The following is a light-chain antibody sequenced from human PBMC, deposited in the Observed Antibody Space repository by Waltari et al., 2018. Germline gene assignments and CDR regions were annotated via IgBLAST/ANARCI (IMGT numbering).Light chain of an antibody. CDR2: EDN. Sequence: QSAVTQPASVSGSPGQSTTISCTATSSDVGSDNLVSWYQQHPGKAPKLIIYEDNKRPSGVSNRFSGSKSGNTASLTISGLHAEDDGDYYWCSYAGSATFVVFGGGTRLTVL. V-gene: IGLV2-23*02. CDR3: CSYAGSATFVV. CDR1: SSDVGSDNL. J-gene: IGLJ2*01.